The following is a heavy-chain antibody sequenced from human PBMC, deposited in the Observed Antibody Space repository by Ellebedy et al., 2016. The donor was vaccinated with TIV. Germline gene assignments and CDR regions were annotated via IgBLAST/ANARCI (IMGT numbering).Heavy chain of an antibody. CDR3: AKGWLGAGAGTDFDY. J-gene: IGHJ4*02. Sequence: GGSLRLXXAASGFPFSSYAMSWVRQPPGKGLEWVSSISDSGGNTYYADSGRGRFTFSRDNSKNTLYLQMNSLRAEDTAVYYCAKGWLGAGAGTDFDYWGRGTLVTVSS. V-gene: IGHV3-23*01. CDR2: ISDSGGNT. CDR1: GFPFSSYA. D-gene: IGHD6-13*01.